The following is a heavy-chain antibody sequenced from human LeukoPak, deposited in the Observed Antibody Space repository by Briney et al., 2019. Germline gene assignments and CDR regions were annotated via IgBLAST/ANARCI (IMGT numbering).Heavy chain of an antibody. CDR3: ARDLDWGKGADY. J-gene: IGHJ4*02. CDR1: GFPFSSYG. V-gene: IGHV3-33*01. Sequence: GGSLRLSCAASGFPFSSYGMHWVRQAPGKGLEWVALIWYDGSYKYYADSVKGRFTISRDNSKNTLYLQMNSLRADDTAVYYCARDLDWGKGADYWGQGTLVIVSS. CDR2: IWYDGSYK. D-gene: IGHD3-16*01.